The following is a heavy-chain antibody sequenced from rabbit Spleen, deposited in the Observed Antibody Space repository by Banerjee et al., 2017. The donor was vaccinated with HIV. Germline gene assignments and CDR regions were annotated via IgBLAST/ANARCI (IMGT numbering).Heavy chain of an antibody. Sequence: QQQLEESGGGLVQPEGSLTLTCTASGFSFSSNAMCWVRQAPGKGLEWIGCIVTGSGSTYYAIWAKGRFTISKTSSTTVTLQMTSLTAADTATYFCARRDSGGAYGLWGPGTLVTVS. D-gene: IGHD6-1*01. CDR3: ARRDSGGAYGL. CDR1: GFSFSSNA. J-gene: IGHJ4*01. V-gene: IGHV1S45*01. CDR2: IVTGSGST.